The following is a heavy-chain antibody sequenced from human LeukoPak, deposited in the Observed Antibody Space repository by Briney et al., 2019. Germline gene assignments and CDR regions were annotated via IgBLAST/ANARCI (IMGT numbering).Heavy chain of an antibody. V-gene: IGHV3-30*18. D-gene: IGHD3-22*01. CDR2: ISYDGSNK. CDR3: AKVYYYDSSGYYFFDY. CDR1: GFTFSSYA. J-gene: IGHJ4*02. Sequence: GGSLRLSYAASGFTFSSYAMHWVRQAPGKGLEWVALISYDGSNKYYADSVKGRFTLSRDNSKNTLYLQMNSLRPEDTAVYYCAKVYYYDSSGYYFFDYWGQGTLVTVSS.